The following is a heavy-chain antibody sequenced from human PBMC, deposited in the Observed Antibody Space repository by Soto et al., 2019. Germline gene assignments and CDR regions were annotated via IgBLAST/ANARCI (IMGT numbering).Heavy chain of an antibody. J-gene: IGHJ4*02. CDR1: GFTVSSNY. CDR3: AGRGIAVAGQIDY. V-gene: IGHV3-53*02. Sequence: EVQLVETGGGLIQPGGSLRLSCAASGFTVSSNYMNWVRQAPGKGLEGVSVIYSGGSTYYADSVKGRFTISRYNSKSTLYLQMNSLRAEDTAVYYWAGRGIAVAGQIDYWGQGTMVTVSS. CDR2: IYSGGST. D-gene: IGHD6-19*01.